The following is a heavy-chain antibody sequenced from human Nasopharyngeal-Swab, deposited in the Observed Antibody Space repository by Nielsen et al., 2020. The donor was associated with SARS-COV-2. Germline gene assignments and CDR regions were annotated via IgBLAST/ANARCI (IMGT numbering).Heavy chain of an antibody. V-gene: IGHV1-2*06. CDR3: ARDSARYPGGMDV. Sequence: ASVKVSCKAPGYTFTGYYMHWVRQAPGQGLEWMGRINPNSGGTNYAQKFQGRVTMTRDTSISTAYMELSRLRSDDTAVYYCARDSARYPGGMDVWGQGTTVTVSS. CDR1: GYTFTGYY. J-gene: IGHJ6*02. CDR2: INPNSGGT. D-gene: IGHD3-10*01.